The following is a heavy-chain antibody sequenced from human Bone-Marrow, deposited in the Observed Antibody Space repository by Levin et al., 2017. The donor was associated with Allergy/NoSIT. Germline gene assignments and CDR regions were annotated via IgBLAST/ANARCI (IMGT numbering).Heavy chain of an antibody. CDR3: ARSRSCVNNKCYEEYNWFGP. CDR1: GFTFSTFA. J-gene: IGHJ5*02. Sequence: GGSLRLSCAASGFTFSTFAMNWVRQAPGKGLEWVAVISHDGSEKYHTDSVMGRFTISRDNSKNTLYLQMDRLRTEDTAVYYCARSRSCVNNKCYEEYNWFGPWGQGTLVTVSS. V-gene: IGHV3-30*04. D-gene: IGHD2-2*01. CDR2: ISHDGSEK.